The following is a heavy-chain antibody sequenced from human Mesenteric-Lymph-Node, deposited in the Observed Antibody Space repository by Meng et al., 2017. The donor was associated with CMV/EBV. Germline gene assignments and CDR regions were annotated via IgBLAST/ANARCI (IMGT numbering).Heavy chain of an antibody. CDR2: IHHSGST. V-gene: IGHV4-34*01. Sequence: QVQLQQWGAGLLKPSETLSLTCAVYGGSFSGYYWNWIRQPPGKGLEWIGEIHHSGSTNYNPSLKSRVTISVDTSKNQFSLKVTSVTAADTAVYYCAPGVGSGSSNRFDPWGQGTLVTVSS. J-gene: IGHJ5*02. D-gene: IGHD3-10*01. CDR3: APGVGSGSSNRFDP. CDR1: GGSFSGYY.